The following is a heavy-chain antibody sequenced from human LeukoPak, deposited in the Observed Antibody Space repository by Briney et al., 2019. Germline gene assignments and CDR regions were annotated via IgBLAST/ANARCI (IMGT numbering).Heavy chain of an antibody. Sequence: SETLSLTCAVYGGSFSGYYWSWILQPPGKGLEWIGEINHSGSTNYNPSLKSRVTISVDTSKNQFSLKLSSVTAADTAVYYCARGASIAAAGKHYYYYGMDVWGQGTTVTVSS. D-gene: IGHD6-13*01. J-gene: IGHJ6*02. V-gene: IGHV4-34*01. CDR1: GGSFSGYY. CDR2: INHSGST. CDR3: ARGASIAAAGKHYYYYGMDV.